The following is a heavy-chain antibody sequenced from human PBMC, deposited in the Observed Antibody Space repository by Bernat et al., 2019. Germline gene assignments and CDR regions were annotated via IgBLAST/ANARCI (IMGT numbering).Heavy chain of an antibody. CDR2: ISGSGGST. D-gene: IGHD3-16*02. CDR3: AKDRLTFGGVIAAFDY. J-gene: IGHJ4*02. Sequence: EVQLLDSGGGLVQPGGSLRLSCAASGFTFSSYAMSWVRQAPGKGLDCVSVISGSGGSTYYADSVKGRFTISRDNSKNTLFLQMNSLRAEDTAVYYCAKDRLTFGGVIAAFDYWGQGTLVTVSS. CDR1: GFTFSSYA. V-gene: IGHV3-23*01.